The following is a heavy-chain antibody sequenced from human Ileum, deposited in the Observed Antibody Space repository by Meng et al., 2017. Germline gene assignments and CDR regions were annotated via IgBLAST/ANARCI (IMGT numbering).Heavy chain of an antibody. Sequence: AQLAESGPGLVRPSETLSLTCTVSGDSVSSDNYYWSWIRQPPGKGLEWIGYVYYSGHTDCNPSLKSRLSISIDTSKNHFSLKLSSVTAADTAVYYCARTPLYSGSYYFDPWGQGALVTVSS. D-gene: IGHD1-26*01. CDR2: VYYSGHT. CDR3: ARTPLYSGSYYFDP. V-gene: IGHV4-61*03. J-gene: IGHJ4*02. CDR1: GDSVSSDNYY.